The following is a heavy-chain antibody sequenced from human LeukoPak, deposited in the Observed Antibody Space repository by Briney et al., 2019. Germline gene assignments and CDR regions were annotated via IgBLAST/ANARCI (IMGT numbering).Heavy chain of an antibody. CDR1: GYTFTSYG. Sequence: ASVKVSCKASGYTFTSYGLSWGRQVPGQGLEWLGWISGHNGDTNYAQKLQGRLTVTTDTSTSTAYMELGSLRSDDTAMYYCARIAYCSSTSCSDAFDMWGQGTMVTVSS. CDR3: ARIAYCSSTSCSDAFDM. D-gene: IGHD2-2*01. V-gene: IGHV1-18*01. CDR2: ISGHNGDT. J-gene: IGHJ3*02.